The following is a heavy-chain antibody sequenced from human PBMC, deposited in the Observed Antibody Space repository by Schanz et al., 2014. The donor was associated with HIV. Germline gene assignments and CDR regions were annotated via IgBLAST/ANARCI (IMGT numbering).Heavy chain of an antibody. CDR2: MWYDESHK. D-gene: IGHD6-13*01. Sequence: QVQLVESGGGVVQPGRSLRLSCAASGFTFSNFAMHWVRQAPGKGLEWVAAMWYDESHKGYADSVKGRFTISRDNSKNTLYLEMNSLRPEDTAVYYCARETSGFSTSWPPRYHYYGMDVWGQGTTVTVSS. J-gene: IGHJ6*02. V-gene: IGHV3-33*01. CDR1: GFTFSNFA. CDR3: ARETSGFSTSWPPRYHYYGMDV.